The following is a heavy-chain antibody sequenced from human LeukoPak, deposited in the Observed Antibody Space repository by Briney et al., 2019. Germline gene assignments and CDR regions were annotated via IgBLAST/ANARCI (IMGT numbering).Heavy chain of an antibody. J-gene: IGHJ4*02. CDR3: ARDTGTYYFAY. V-gene: IGHV4-31*03. CDR2: IYYSGNT. Sequence: SETLSLTGTVSGGSISSDNYYWSWIRQHPGKGLEWIGYIYYSGNTYYNPSLESRVTISIDTSKNHFSLKLSSVTAADTAVYYCARDTGTYYFAYWGQGTLVTVSS. CDR1: GGSISSDNYY. D-gene: IGHD1-7*01.